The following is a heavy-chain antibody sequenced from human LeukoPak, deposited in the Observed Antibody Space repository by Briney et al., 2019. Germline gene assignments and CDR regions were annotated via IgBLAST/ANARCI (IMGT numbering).Heavy chain of an antibody. CDR1: GFTFSSYS. J-gene: IGHJ4*02. V-gene: IGHV3-21*01. CDR3: ASSMVRGVIHPTSFDY. D-gene: IGHD3-10*01. Sequence: GGSLRLSCAASGFTFSSYSMNWVRQAPGKGLEWVSSISSSSSYIYYADSVKGRFTISRDNAKNSLYLQMNSLRAEDTAVYYCASSMVRGVIHPTSFDYWGQGTLVTVSS. CDR2: ISSSSSYI.